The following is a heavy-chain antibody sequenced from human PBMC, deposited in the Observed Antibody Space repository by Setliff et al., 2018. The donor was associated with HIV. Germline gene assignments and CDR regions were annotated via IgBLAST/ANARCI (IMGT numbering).Heavy chain of an antibody. Sequence: SETLSLTCTVSGGSISSGSYYWSWIRQPAGKGLEWIGRIYTSGSTNYNPSLKSRVTISVDTSKNQFSLRLSSVTAADTAVYYCSRGDSGSYCGSQFDYWGQGTLVTVSS. D-gene: IGHD1-26*01. CDR1: GGSISSGSYY. CDR3: SRGDSGSYCGSQFDY. V-gene: IGHV4-61*02. CDR2: IYTSGST. J-gene: IGHJ4*02.